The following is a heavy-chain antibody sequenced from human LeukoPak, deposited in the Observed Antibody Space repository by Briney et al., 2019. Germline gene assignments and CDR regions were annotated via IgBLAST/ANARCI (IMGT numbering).Heavy chain of an antibody. CDR3: ARAKKRSYLTGTTVGFDY. CDR2: IIPVLGMA. D-gene: IGHD1-7*01. Sequence: SVKLSCKASVGTFRSYSISWVRQAPGQGLECRVRIIPVLGMANYAQKFQGRVTITADKSTSTAYMELSRLRSEDTAVYYCARAKKRSYLTGTTVGFDYWGQGTLVTVSS. CDR1: VGTFRSYS. V-gene: IGHV1-69*04. J-gene: IGHJ4*02.